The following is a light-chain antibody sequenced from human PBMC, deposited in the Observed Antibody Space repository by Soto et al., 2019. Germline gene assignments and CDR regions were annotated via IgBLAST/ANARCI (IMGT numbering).Light chain of an antibody. V-gene: IGLV2-14*01. Sequence: QSALTQPASVSGSPGQSITISCTGTSSDVGGYNYVSWYQQHPGKAPKLMIYEVSYRPSGVSNRFSGSKSGNTASLTISGLEDEDADDYCCSSYTSSRTLVFGGGTKLTVL. CDR1: SSDVGGYNY. CDR2: EVS. CDR3: SSYTSSRTLV. J-gene: IGLJ2*01.